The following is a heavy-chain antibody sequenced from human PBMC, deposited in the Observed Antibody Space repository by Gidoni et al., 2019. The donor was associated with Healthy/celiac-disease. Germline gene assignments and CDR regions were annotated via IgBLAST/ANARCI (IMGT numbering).Heavy chain of an antibody. CDR2: ISGSGGST. D-gene: IGHD2-15*01. CDR1: GFTFSSYA. CDR3: AKDGAYGGNGAYWYFDL. J-gene: IGHJ2*01. V-gene: IGHV3-23*01. Sequence: EVQLLESGGGLVQPGGSLRLSCAASGFTFSSYAMSGVRQAPGKGLGWVSAISGSGGSTYYADSVKGRFTISRDNSKNTLYLQMTSLRAEDTAVYYCAKDGAYGGNGAYWYFDLWGRGTLVTVSS.